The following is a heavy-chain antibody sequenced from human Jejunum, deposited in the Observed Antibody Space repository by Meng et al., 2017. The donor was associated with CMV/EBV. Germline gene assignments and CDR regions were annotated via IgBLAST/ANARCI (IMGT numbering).Heavy chain of an antibody. J-gene: IGHJ4*02. CDR2: IRQDGSEK. CDR3: AEGIASRL. V-gene: IGHV3-7*01. Sequence: SCAASGFNFNIFSVGWVRQAPGKGLEWVASIRQDGSEKYYVDFVKGRFTISRDNAKNSLYLQMNSLRVEDTAMYYCAEGIASRLRGQGTMVTVSS. D-gene: IGHD6-6*01. CDR1: GFNFNIFS.